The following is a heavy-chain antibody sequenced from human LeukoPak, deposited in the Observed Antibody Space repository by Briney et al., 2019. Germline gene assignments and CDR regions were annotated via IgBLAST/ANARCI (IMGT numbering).Heavy chain of an antibody. J-gene: IGHJ6*02. Sequence: AASVKVSCKTSGYTFTNYGISWVRQAPGLGLEWMGWISAYNGNTNYAQKVQGRVTMTTDTSTSTAYMELRSLRFDDTAVYYCARTENNMVRDIYGMDVWGQGTTVAVSS. CDR2: ISAYNGNT. V-gene: IGHV1-18*01. CDR1: GYTFTNYG. D-gene: IGHD3-10*01. CDR3: ARTENNMVRDIYGMDV.